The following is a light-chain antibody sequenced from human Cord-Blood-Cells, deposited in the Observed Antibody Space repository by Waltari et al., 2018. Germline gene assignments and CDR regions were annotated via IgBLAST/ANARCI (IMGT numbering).Light chain of an antibody. CDR2: DAS. CDR1: QSVSSY. J-gene: IGKJ4*01. V-gene: IGKV3-11*01. Sequence: EIVLTQSPATLSLSPGERATLSCRASQSVSSYLAWYQQKPGQAPRLLIYDASNMATGIPARFSGSVSGTDFTLTSSSLEPEDFAVYYCQQRSNWPPLTFGGGTKVEIK. CDR3: QQRSNWPPLT.